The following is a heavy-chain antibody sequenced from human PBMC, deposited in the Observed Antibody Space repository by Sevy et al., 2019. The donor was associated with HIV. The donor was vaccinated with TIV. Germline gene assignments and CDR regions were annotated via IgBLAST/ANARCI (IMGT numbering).Heavy chain of an antibody. Sequence: GGSLRLSCAVSGFTFDNYVMNWVRQAPGKGLEWVSSISSTGSYMYYADSVKGRFTISRDNAKNSLYLDMNSLRADDTAVYYCAREGCTKPHDYWGQGTLVTVSS. CDR1: GFTFDNYV. CDR3: AREGCTKPHDY. CDR2: ISSTGSYM. J-gene: IGHJ4*02. V-gene: IGHV3-21*01. D-gene: IGHD2-8*01.